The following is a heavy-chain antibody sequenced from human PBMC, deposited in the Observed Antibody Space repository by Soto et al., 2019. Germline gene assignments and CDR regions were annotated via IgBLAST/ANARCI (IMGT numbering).Heavy chain of an antibody. J-gene: IGHJ4*02. CDR1: GSSFSNFY. Sequence: SETLSLSCSVSGSSFSNFYWSRIRQPAGKGLEWIGRIYTSGATSYNPSLKSSVTMSVDTSQTQMSLSVRSVTAADTAVYFCASGGIQLSYACDYWGPRLMVTVSS. V-gene: IGHV4-4*07. CDR2: IYTSGAT. D-gene: IGHD1-1*01. CDR3: ASGGIQLSYACDY.